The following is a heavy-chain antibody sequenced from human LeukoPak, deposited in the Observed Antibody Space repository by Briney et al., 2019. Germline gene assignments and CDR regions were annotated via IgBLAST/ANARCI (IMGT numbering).Heavy chain of an antibody. CDR1: GGSISSSSYY. CDR2: IYYSGST. V-gene: IGHV4-39*01. Sequence: SETLSLTCVVSGGSISSSSYYWGWIRQPPGKGLEWIGSIYYSGSTYYNPSLKSRVTISVDTSKNQFSLKLSSVTAADTAVYYCARFTRPFYYFDYWGQGTLVTVSS. CDR3: ARFTRPFYYFDY. J-gene: IGHJ4*02. D-gene: IGHD2-8*01.